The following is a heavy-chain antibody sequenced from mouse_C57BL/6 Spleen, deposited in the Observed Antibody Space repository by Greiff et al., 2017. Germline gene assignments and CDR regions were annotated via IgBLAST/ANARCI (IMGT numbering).Heavy chain of an antibody. CDR1: GFTFSDYG. CDR3: ARKTGTWYFDV. J-gene: IGHJ1*03. Sequence: EVNVVASGGGLVKPGGSLKLSCAASGFTFSDYGMHWVRQAPEKGLEWVAYISSGSSTIYYADTVKGRFTISRDNAKNTLFLQMTSLRSEDTAMYYCARKTGTWYFDVWGTGTTVTVSS. CDR2: ISSGSSTI. V-gene: IGHV5-17*01. D-gene: IGHD4-1*01.